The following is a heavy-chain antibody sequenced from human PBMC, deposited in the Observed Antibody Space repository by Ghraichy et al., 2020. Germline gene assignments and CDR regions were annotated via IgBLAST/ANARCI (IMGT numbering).Heavy chain of an antibody. D-gene: IGHD3-10*01. CDR2: INHSGST. Sequence: SETLSLTCAVYGGSFSGYYWSWIRQPPGKGLEWIGEINHSGSTNYNPSLKSRVTISVDTSKNQFSLKLSSVTAADTAVYYCARGEKQFSITMVRGVITPKGCWFDPWGQGTLVTVSS. J-gene: IGHJ5*02. V-gene: IGHV4-34*01. CDR1: GGSFSGYY. CDR3: ARGEKQFSITMVRGVITPKGCWFDP.